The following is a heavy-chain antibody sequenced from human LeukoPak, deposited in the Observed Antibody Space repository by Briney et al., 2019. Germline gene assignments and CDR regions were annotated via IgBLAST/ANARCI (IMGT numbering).Heavy chain of an antibody. CDR2: IRSDGSTI. CDR1: GFTFSSYS. Sequence: GSLRLSCAASGFTFSSYSMNWVRQAAGKGLEWVSYIRSDGSTIYYADSVKGRFTISRDNARNSLYLQMNSLRDEDTAVYYCASEAVAAPGYWGQGTLVTVSS. V-gene: IGHV3-48*02. CDR3: ASEAVAAPGY. D-gene: IGHD6-19*01. J-gene: IGHJ4*02.